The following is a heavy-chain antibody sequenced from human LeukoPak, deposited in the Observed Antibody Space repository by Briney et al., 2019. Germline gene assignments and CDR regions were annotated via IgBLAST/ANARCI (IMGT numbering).Heavy chain of an antibody. CDR2: IQQDGSAE. CDR3: ERDGMGSAFDY. J-gene: IGHJ4*02. V-gene: IGHV3-7*01. D-gene: IGHD1-1*01. CDR1: GFTFSSYW. Sequence: GGSLTLSCAASGFTFSSYWMTWVRQPPGKGLEWVAHIQQDGSAEHYVDSVKARFTISRHNAKNSLYLHMNRLRAEDTAASYCERDGMGSAFDYSGEGNLVTLSS.